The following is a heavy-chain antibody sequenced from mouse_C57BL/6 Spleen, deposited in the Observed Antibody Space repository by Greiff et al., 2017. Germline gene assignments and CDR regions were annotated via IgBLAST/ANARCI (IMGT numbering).Heavy chain of an antibody. J-gene: IGHJ3*01. V-gene: IGHV1-18*01. CDR3: ARGVYYSNYVAWFAY. Sequence: VQLQQSGPELVKPGASVKIPCKASGYTFTDYNMDWVKQSHGKSLEWIGDINPNNGGTIYNQKFKGKATLTVDKSSSTAYMELRSLTSEDTAVYYCARGVYYSNYVAWFAYWGQGTLVTVSA. CDR1: GYTFTDYN. CDR2: INPNNGGT. D-gene: IGHD2-5*01.